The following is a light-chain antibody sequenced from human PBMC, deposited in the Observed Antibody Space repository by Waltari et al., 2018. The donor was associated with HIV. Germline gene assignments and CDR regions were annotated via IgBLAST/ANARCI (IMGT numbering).Light chain of an antibody. CDR3: SSYTSSSTWV. V-gene: IGLV2-14*03. J-gene: IGLJ3*02. Sequence: QSALTQPASVSGSPGQSITISCTGTSSDVGGYNYVSWYQQHTAKSPKLMMYDVSNRPSGVSNRFSGSKSGNTASLTISGLQAEDEADYYCSSYTSSSTWVFGGGTKLTVL. CDR1: SSDVGGYNY. CDR2: DVS.